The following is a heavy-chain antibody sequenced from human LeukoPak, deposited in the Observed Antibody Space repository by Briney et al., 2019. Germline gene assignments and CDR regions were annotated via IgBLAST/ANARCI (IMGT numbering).Heavy chain of an antibody. CDR3: ARASQDYYDSSGRGYFQE. J-gene: IGHJ1*01. CDR1: GYTFTAYY. D-gene: IGHD3-22*01. Sequence: ASVKVSCKASGYTFTAYYIHWVRQAPGQGLEWFGRINPNTGGTNYAQKFQGRVTMTRDTSISTAYMELSRLRSDDTAVYYCARASQDYYDSSGRGYFQEWGQGTLVTVSS. CDR2: INPNTGGT. V-gene: IGHV1-2*06.